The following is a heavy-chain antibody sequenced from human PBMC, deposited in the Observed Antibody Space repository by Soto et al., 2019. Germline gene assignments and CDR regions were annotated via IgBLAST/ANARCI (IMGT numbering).Heavy chain of an antibody. CDR2: ISYDGSNK. CDR1: GFTFSSYG. D-gene: IGHD5-12*01. J-gene: IGHJ6*02. Sequence: GGSLRLSCAASGFTFSSYGMHWVRQAPGKGLEWVAVISYDGSNKYYADSVKGRFTISRDNSKNTLYLQMNSLRAEDTAVYYCAKGPLVYARGYSGYGYYYYGMDVWGQGTTVTVSS. CDR3: AKGPLVYARGYSGYGYYYYGMDV. V-gene: IGHV3-30*18.